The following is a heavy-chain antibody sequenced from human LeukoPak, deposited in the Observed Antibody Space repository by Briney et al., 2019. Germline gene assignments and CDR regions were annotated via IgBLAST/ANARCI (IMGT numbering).Heavy chain of an antibody. CDR1: GFTFSSYW. Sequence: PGGSLRLSCAASGFTFSSYWMSWVRQAPGKWLEWVANIKQDGSEKYYVDSVKGRFTISRDNAKNSLYLQMNSLRAEDTAVYYCARAGDSYGKVSDYWGQGTLVTVSS. D-gene: IGHD5-18*01. CDR2: IKQDGSEK. J-gene: IGHJ4*02. V-gene: IGHV3-7*01. CDR3: ARAGDSYGKVSDY.